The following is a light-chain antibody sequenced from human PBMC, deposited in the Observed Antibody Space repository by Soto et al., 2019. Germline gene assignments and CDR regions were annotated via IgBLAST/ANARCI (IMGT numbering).Light chain of an antibody. J-gene: IGLJ1*01. V-gene: IGLV2-14*01. Sequence: SVLTQPASGSGSPGQSITISCTGTSSDVGGYNYVSWYQQHPGKAPKFMIYDVSNRPSGVSNRFSGSKSGNTASLTISGLQAVDEADYYCTSYTTSNTRQIVFGTGTKVTVL. CDR2: DVS. CDR1: SSDVGGYNY. CDR3: TSYTTSNTRQIV.